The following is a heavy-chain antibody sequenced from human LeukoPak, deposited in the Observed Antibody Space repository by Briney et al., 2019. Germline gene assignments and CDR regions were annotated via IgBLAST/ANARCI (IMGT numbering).Heavy chain of an antibody. V-gene: IGHV1-2*02. CDR3: ARDRGGGIVVKGYFDY. Sequence: GASATVSCMASGYTFTGYNIHWVPQAPGQRLERMGWVNPNSGGTNYAQKFQGRVTMTRDTSISTAYMELSRLRSDDTAVYYCARDRGGGIVVKGYFDYWGQGTLVTVSS. J-gene: IGHJ4*02. CDR1: GYTFTGYN. CDR2: VNPNSGGT. D-gene: IGHD2-21*01.